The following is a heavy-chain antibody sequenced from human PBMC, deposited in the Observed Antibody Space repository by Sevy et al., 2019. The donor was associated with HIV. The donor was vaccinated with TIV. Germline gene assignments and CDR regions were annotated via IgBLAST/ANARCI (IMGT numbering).Heavy chain of an antibody. D-gene: IGHD2-15*01. Sequence: GSLRLSCAASGFTFSSYSMNWVRQAPGKGLEWVSYISSSSSTIYYADSVKGRFTISRDNAKNSLYLQMNSLRDEDTAVYYCARDFYCSGGSCYTRSRHFDYWGQGTLVTVSS. J-gene: IGHJ4*02. CDR2: ISSSSSTI. CDR1: GFTFSSYS. V-gene: IGHV3-48*02. CDR3: ARDFYCSGGSCYTRSRHFDY.